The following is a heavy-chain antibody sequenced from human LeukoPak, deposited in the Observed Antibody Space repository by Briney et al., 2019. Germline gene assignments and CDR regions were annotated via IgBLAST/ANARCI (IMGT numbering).Heavy chain of an antibody. CDR1: GFTFSSYS. V-gene: IGHV3-53*01. Sequence: KPGGSLRLSSAASGFTFSSYSVNWVRQAPGKGPEWVSVIYTGDRTDYADFVKGRFTISRDNSKNTLYLQMNSLRAEDTAVYYCARSRDSSGWYPFQHWGQGTLVTVSS. CDR2: IYTGDRT. J-gene: IGHJ1*01. D-gene: IGHD6-19*01. CDR3: ARSRDSSGWYPFQH.